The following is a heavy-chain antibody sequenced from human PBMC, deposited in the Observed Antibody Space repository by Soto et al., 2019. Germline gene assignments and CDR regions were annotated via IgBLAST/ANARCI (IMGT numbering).Heavy chain of an antibody. Sequence: QVQLVESGGGVVQPGGSLTLSCTTSGFTFNTYGMQWVRQAPGKGLVWVAIIWYDGSNKYYADSVTGRFTISRHNFMNSLYLQMKSLKAEETAMYYSARAACTGAYSLRSPFKYSANVWGQGTTVTVAS. CDR1: GFTFNTYG. J-gene: IGHJ6*02. CDR2: IWYDGSNK. CDR3: ARAACTGAYSLRSPFKYSANV. D-gene: IGHD2-8*02. V-gene: IGHV3-33*08.